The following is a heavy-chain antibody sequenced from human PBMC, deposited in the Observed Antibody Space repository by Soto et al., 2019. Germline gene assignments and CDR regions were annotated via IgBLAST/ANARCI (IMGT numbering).Heavy chain of an antibody. CDR1: GGSISSGDYY. V-gene: IGHV4-30-4*01. J-gene: IGHJ4*02. Sequence: SETLSLTCTVSGGSISSGDYYWVWIRQPPGKGLEWIGYIYYSGSTYYNPSLKSRVTISGDTSKNQFSLKLSSVTAADTAVYYCASMVGYCISTSCYGSLDYWGQGTLVTVSS. D-gene: IGHD2-2*01. CDR3: ASMVGYCISTSCYGSLDY. CDR2: IYYSGST.